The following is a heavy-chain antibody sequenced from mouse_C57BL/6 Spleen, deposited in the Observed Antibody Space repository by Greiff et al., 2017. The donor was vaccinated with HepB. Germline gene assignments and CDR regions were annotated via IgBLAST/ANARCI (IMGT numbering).Heavy chain of an antibody. Sequence: EVQLQQSGAELVKPGASVKLSCTASGFNIKDYYMHWVKQRTEQGLEWIGRIDPEDGETKYAPKFQGKDTITADTSSNTAYLQLSSLTSEDTAVYYCASIYDGYTASFAYWGQGTLVTVSA. D-gene: IGHD2-3*01. J-gene: IGHJ3*01. CDR3: ASIYDGYTASFAY. V-gene: IGHV14-2*01. CDR1: GFNIKDYY. CDR2: IDPEDGET.